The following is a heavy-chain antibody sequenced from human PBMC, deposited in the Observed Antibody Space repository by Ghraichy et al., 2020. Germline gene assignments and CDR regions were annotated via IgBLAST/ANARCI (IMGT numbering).Heavy chain of an antibody. D-gene: IGHD3-10*01. CDR3: AREVWFGERVGYYYYGMDV. J-gene: IGHJ6*02. V-gene: IGHV4-30-4*01. CDR2: IYYSGST. CDR1: GGSISSGDYY. Sequence: SETLSLTCTVSGGSISSGDYYWSWIRQPPGKGLEWIGYIYYSGSTYYNPSLKSRVTISVDTSKNQFSLKLSSVTAADTAVYYCAREVWFGERVGYYYYGMDVWGQGTTVTVSS.